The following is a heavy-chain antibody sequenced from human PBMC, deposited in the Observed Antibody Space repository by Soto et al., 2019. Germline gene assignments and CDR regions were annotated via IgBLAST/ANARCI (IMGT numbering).Heavy chain of an antibody. Sequence: HPGGSLRLSCAASGFTFSSYWMSWVRQAPGKGLEWVANIKQDGSEKYYVDSVKGRFTISRDNAKSSLYLQMNSLRAEDTAVYYCARDLDEYSSSSGSDYWGQGTLVTVSS. V-gene: IGHV3-7*01. J-gene: IGHJ4*02. CDR2: IKQDGSEK. D-gene: IGHD6-6*01. CDR3: ARDLDEYSSSSGSDY. CDR1: GFTFSSYW.